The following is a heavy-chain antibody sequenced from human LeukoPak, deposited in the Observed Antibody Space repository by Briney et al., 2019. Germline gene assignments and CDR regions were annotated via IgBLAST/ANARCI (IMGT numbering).Heavy chain of an antibody. D-gene: IGHD6-13*01. J-gene: IGHJ4*02. V-gene: IGHV1-2*02. CDR2: LNPKNGDT. Sequence: ASVKVSCKASKYTFSDYYIHWLRQAPGQGLEWMGWLNPKNGDTLYSQKFRGRVTMTRDTSISTAYMEVSRLESDDTAVYYCARDLRIFKAGDSWYFFDYWGQGTPVTVSS. CDR3: ARDLRIFKAGDSWYFFDY. CDR1: KYTFSDYY.